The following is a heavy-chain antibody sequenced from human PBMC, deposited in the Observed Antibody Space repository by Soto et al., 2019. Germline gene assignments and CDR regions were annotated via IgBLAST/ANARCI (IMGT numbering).Heavy chain of an antibody. CDR1: GYTFTSYG. D-gene: IGHD3-10*01. Sequence: ASVKVSCKASGYTFTSYGISWVRQAPGQGLEWMGWISAYNGNTNYAQKLQGRVTMTTDSSTSTAYMELRSLRSDDTAVYYCARETEYYYGSGSQVPHWVGGLFSSVYYYYYGMDVWGQGTTVTVSS. J-gene: IGHJ6*02. CDR3: ARETEYYYGSGSQVPHWVGGLFSSVYYYYYGMDV. CDR2: ISAYNGNT. V-gene: IGHV1-18*01.